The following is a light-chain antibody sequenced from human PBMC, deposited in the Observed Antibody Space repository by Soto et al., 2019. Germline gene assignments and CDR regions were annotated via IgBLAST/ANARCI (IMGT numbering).Light chain of an antibody. V-gene: IGLV1-44*01. Sequence: QSVLTQPPSASGTPGQRVTISCSGSNSNIGINTVSWYQQVPGTAPRVLIYADNQRPSGVPDRFSGSKSGTSASLAISWLPSEDEVAYYCAAWDDTLNGRYVFGTGTKVTVL. CDR1: NSNIGINT. CDR2: ADN. CDR3: AAWDDTLNGRYV. J-gene: IGLJ1*01.